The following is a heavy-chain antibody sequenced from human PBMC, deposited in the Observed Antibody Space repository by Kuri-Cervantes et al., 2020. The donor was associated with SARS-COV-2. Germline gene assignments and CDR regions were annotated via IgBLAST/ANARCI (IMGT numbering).Heavy chain of an antibody. Sequence: GGSLRLSCAASGFTFSSYAMRWVRQAPGKGLEWVAVISYDGSNKYYADSVKGRFTISRDNSKNTLYLQMNSLRAEDTAVYYCARATPYYYDSSGYKGYFDYWGQGTLVTVSS. CDR1: GFTFSSYA. V-gene: IGHV3-30-3*01. J-gene: IGHJ4*02. CDR2: ISYDGSNK. CDR3: ARATPYYYDSSGYKGYFDY. D-gene: IGHD3-22*01.